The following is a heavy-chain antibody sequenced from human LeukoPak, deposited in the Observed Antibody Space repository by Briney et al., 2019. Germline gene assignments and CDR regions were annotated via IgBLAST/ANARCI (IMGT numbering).Heavy chain of an antibody. V-gene: IGHV1-18*01. D-gene: IGHD3-3*01. Sequence: ASVEVSCKASGYTFTSYGISWVRQAPGQGLEWMGWISAYNGNTNYAQKLQGRVTMTTDTSTSTAYMELRSLRSDDTAVYYCAVLRFLEWLSPWGQGTLVTVSS. J-gene: IGHJ5*02. CDR1: GYTFTSYG. CDR3: AVLRFLEWLSP. CDR2: ISAYNGNT.